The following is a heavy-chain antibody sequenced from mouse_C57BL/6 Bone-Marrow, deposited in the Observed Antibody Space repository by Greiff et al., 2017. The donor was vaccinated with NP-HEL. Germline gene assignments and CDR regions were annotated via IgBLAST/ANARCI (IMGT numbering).Heavy chain of an antibody. J-gene: IGHJ1*03. CDR1: GYTFTSYT. D-gene: IGHD1-1*01. V-gene: IGHV1-4*01. CDR2: INPSSGYT. Sequence: QVQLQQSGAELARPGASVKMSCKASGYTFTSYTMHWVKQRPGQGLEWIGYINPSSGYTKYNQKFQDKAPLTADKSSRTAYMQLSSLTSEDSAVYYCASLYGSSSYWYFDVWGTGTTVTVSS. CDR3: ASLYGSSSYWYFDV.